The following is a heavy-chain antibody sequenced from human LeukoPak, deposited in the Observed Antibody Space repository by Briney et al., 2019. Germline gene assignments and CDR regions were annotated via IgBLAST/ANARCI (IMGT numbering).Heavy chain of an antibody. CDR2: ISWNSGSI. J-gene: IGHJ4*02. D-gene: IGHD3-22*01. Sequence: PGRSLRLSCAASGFTFDDYAMHWVRQAPGKGLEWVSGISWNSGSIGYADSVKGRFTISRDNAKNSLYLQMNSLRAEDTALYYCAKDSSGYYGVFDYWGQGTLVTASS. CDR1: GFTFDDYA. V-gene: IGHV3-9*01. CDR3: AKDSSGYYGVFDY.